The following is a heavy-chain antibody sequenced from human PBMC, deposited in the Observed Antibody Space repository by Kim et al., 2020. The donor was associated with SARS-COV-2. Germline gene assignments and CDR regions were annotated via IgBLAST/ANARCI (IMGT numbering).Heavy chain of an antibody. D-gene: IGHD3-10*01. J-gene: IGHJ5*02. V-gene: IGHV3-15*01. CDR2: IKSKTDGGTT. Sequence: GGSLRLSCAASGFTFSNAWMSWVRQAPGKGLEWVGRIKSKTDGGTTDYAAPVKGRFTISRDDSKNTLYLQMNSLKTEDTAVYYCTTDVWFGELFPWFDPWGQGTLVTVSS. CDR3: TTDVWFGELFPWFDP. CDR1: GFTFSNAW.